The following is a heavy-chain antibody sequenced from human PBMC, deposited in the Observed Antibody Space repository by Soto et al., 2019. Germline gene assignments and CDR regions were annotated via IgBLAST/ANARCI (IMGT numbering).Heavy chain of an antibody. CDR3: ARLGGYNSGYYHPNFDY. CDR1: GGSISSYY. D-gene: IGHD3-22*01. CDR2: IYYSGST. Sequence: SETLSLTCTVSGGSISSYYWSWIRQPPGKGLEWIGYIYYSGSTNYNPSLKSRVTISVDTSKNQFSLKLSSVTAADTAVYYCARLGGYNSGYYHPNFDYWGQGTLVTVSS. V-gene: IGHV4-59*01. J-gene: IGHJ4*02.